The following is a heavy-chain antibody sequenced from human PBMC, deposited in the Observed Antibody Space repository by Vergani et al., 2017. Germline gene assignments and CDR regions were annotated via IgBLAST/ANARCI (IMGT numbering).Heavy chain of an antibody. D-gene: IGHD4-17*01. J-gene: IGHJ3*02. Sequence: QVQLVESGGGVVQPGRSLRLSCAASGFTFSSYGMHWVRQAPGKGLEWVAVIWYDGSNKYYADSVKGRFTISRDNSKNTLYLQMNSLRAEDTAVYYCARXGGHDYGDFDAFDIWSQGTIVTVSS. CDR2: IWYDGSNK. CDR3: ARXGGHDYGDFDAFDI. V-gene: IGHV3-33*01. CDR1: GFTFSSYG.